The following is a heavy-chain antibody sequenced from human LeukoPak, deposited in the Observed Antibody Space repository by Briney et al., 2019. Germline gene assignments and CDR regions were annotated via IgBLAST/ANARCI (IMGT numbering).Heavy chain of an antibody. D-gene: IGHD1-26*01. CDR2: ISSSNYI. J-gene: IGHJ5*02. Sequence: GGSLRLSCAASGFTFSTYSMNWVRQAPGEGLEWVSSISSSNYIYYADSVKGRFTISRENAKNSLYLQMNSLRAEDTAVYYCARDLEVGAPNWFDAWGQGTLVTVSS. CDR1: GFTFSTYS. V-gene: IGHV3-21*01. CDR3: ARDLEVGAPNWFDA.